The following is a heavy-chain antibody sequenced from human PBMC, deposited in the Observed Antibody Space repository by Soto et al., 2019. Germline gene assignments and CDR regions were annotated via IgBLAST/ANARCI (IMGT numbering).Heavy chain of an antibody. J-gene: IGHJ6*02. CDR1: GGSISSYY. D-gene: IGHD4-4*01. CDR2: IYYSGST. Sequence: QVQLQESGPGLVKPSETLSLTCTVSGGSISSYYGSWIRQPPGKELEWIGYIYYSGSTNYNPSLKSRVDISVDTSKNHFSLKLSSVTAADTAVYYCARRSNPDQYYSYGMDVWGQGTTVTVSS. CDR3: ARRSNPDQYYSYGMDV. V-gene: IGHV4-59*01.